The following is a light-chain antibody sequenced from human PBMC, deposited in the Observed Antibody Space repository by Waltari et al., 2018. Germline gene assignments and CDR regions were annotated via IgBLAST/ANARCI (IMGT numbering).Light chain of an antibody. Sequence: DIQMTQSPSSLSASVTDRVTITCRASQYINTYLNWYKQKPGRAPKLLIYSASSLPSGVPSRFSGSGSGTDFTLTISRLEPEDFATYFCQQSYSTPPTFGQGTKVDI. CDR1: QYINTY. J-gene: IGKJ1*01. CDR2: SAS. V-gene: IGKV1-39*01. CDR3: QQSYSTPPT.